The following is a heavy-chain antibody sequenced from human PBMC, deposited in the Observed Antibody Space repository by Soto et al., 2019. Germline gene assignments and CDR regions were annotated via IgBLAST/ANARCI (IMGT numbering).Heavy chain of an antibody. V-gene: IGHV3-30*18. J-gene: IGHJ4*02. D-gene: IGHD3-3*01. CDR1: GFSFSNCG. CDR3: VKGSEVPRKELDY. Sequence: QVQLVESGGGVVQPGRSLRLSCAASGFSFSNCGMHWVRQAPGKGLEWVAAISSDGSDKYYSESVKGRFTISRDNSKNTLFLKMNSLRVEDTVVYYCVKGSEVPRKELDYWGQEPLVTVSS. CDR2: ISSDGSDK.